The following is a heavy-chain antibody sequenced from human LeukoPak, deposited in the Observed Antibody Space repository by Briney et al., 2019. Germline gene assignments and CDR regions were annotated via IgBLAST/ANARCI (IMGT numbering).Heavy chain of an antibody. V-gene: IGHV3-73*01. Sequence: SGGSLRLSCAASGFTFSGSAMHWVRQASGKGLEWVGRIRSKANNYATSYAASVKGRFTIFRDDSKNTAYLQMNSLKTEDTAVYYCTMTTVNTIPLNGGQGTLVTVSS. D-gene: IGHD4-11*01. CDR3: TMTTVNTIPLN. CDR2: IRSKANNYAT. J-gene: IGHJ4*02. CDR1: GFTFSGSA.